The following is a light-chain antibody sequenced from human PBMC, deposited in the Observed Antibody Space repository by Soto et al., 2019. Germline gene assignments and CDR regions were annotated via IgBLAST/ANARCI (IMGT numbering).Light chain of an antibody. V-gene: IGKV3-11*01. Sequence: EIVLTQSPGTLSLSPGERATLSCRASQNVSTYLGWYQQKPGQAPRLLIYDASTRATGISARFSGSGSGTDFTLTISSLEPEDFAVYYCQQRSTWPVTFGQGTKVEIK. J-gene: IGKJ1*01. CDR3: QQRSTWPVT. CDR2: DAS. CDR1: QNVSTY.